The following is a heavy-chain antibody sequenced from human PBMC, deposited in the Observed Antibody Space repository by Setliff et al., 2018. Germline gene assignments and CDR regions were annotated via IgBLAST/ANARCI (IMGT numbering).Heavy chain of an antibody. J-gene: IGHJ4*02. CDR1: GFTFSTYR. Sequence: GGSLRLSCAASGFTFSTYRMHWVRQAPGKGLEWVAIIWDDGGYKYHADSVKGRFTISRDKSKNTLYLQMNSRRPEDTAVYYCARTCSGSGCYAGLESWGQGTPVTVSS. CDR2: IWDDGGYK. V-gene: IGHV3-33*08. CDR3: ARTCSGSGCYAGLES. D-gene: IGHD2-15*01.